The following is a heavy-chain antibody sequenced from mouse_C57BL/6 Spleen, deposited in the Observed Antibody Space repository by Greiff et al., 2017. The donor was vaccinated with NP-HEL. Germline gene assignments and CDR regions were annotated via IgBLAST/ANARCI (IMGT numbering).Heavy chain of an antibody. J-gene: IGHJ1*03. V-gene: IGHV1-18*01. Sequence: EVKLQQSGPELVKPGASVKIPCKASGYTFTDYNMDWVKQSHGKSLEWIGDINPNNGGTIYNQKFKGKATLTVDKSSSTAYMELRSLTSEDTAVYYCARVRTTVEYFDVWGTGTTVTVSS. CDR2: INPNNGGT. CDR3: ARVRTTVEYFDV. D-gene: IGHD1-1*01. CDR1: GYTFTDYN.